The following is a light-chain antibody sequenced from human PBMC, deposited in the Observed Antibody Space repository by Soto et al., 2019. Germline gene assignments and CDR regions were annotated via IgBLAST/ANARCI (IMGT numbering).Light chain of an antibody. V-gene: IGLV2-8*01. Sequence: QSALAQPPSASGSPGQSVTISCTGTSSDVGGYNYVSWYQQHPGKAPKLMIYEVSQRPSGVPDRFSGSKSGNTASLTVSGLQAEDEADYYCNSYAGSNNVFGTGTQVTVL. J-gene: IGLJ1*01. CDR1: SSDVGGYNY. CDR3: NSYAGSNNV. CDR2: EVS.